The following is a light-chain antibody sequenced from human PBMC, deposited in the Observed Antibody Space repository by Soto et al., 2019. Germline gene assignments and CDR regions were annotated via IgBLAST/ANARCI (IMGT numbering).Light chain of an antibody. CDR3: AAWDDSLSGRV. V-gene: IGLV1-47*01. CDR2: RTN. CDR1: SSNIGSNH. J-gene: IGLJ2*01. Sequence: QPVLTQPPSASGTPGQRVTMSCSGSSSNIGSNHVYWYQQLPGTAPKVLIYRTNQRPSGVPDRFSGSKSGTSASLAISGLRSEDEAEYYCAAWDDSLSGRVFGGGTKVTVL.